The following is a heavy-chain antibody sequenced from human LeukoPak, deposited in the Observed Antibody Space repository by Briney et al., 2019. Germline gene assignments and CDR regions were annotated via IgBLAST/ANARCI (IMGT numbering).Heavy chain of an antibody. CDR2: INTYSGDT. J-gene: IGHJ5*02. D-gene: IGHD3-10*01. CDR3: AREFDRGVRGLGDNWFDP. Sequence: ASVKVSCKASGYTFTGYYIHWVRQAPGLGLEWMGWINTYSGDTNYAQKFQGWVTMTRDTSISTAYMELSRLRSDDTAVYYCAREFDRGVRGLGDNWFDPWGQGTLVTVSS. CDR1: GYTFTGYY. V-gene: IGHV1-2*04.